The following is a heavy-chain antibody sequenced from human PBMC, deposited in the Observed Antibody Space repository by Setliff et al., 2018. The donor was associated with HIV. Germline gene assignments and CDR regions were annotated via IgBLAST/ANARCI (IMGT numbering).Heavy chain of an antibody. J-gene: IGHJ4*02. Sequence: PGGFLRLSCAASGFTFSSYWMSWVRQAPGKGLEWVANIKQDGSEKYYVDSVKGRFTISRDNAKNSLYLQMNSLRAEDTAVYYCASLFSKEVAGDDYWGQGTLVTVSS. CDR3: ASLFSKEVAGDDY. CDR2: IKQDGSEK. V-gene: IGHV3-7*05. CDR1: GFTFSSYW. D-gene: IGHD6-19*01.